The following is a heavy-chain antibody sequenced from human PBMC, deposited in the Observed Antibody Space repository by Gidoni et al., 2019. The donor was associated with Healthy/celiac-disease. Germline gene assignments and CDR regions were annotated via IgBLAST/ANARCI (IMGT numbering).Heavy chain of an antibody. CDR1: GGSISSSNW. J-gene: IGHJ6*02. V-gene: IGHV4-4*02. CDR3: ARNIYLGDYYYGMDV. CDR2: IYHSGST. Sequence: QVQLQESGPGLVKPSGTLSLTCAGSGGSISSSNWCSWVRQPPGKGLEWIGEIYHSGSTNYNPSLKSRVTISVDKSKNQFSLKLSSVTAADTAVYYCARNIYLGDYYYGMDVWGQGTTVTVSS. D-gene: IGHD3-16*01.